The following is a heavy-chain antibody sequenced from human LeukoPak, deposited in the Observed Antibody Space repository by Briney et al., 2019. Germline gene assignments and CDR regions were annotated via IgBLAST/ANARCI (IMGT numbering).Heavy chain of an antibody. CDR1: GGSFSGYY. Sequence: SETLSLTCAVYGGSFSGYYWSWIRQPPGKGLEWIGEINHSGNTNYNPSLKSRVTISVDTSENQFSLKLSSVTAADTAVYYCARVEVAGTFDYWGQGTLVTVSS. CDR3: ARVEVAGTFDY. CDR2: INHSGNT. V-gene: IGHV4-34*01. J-gene: IGHJ4*02. D-gene: IGHD6-19*01.